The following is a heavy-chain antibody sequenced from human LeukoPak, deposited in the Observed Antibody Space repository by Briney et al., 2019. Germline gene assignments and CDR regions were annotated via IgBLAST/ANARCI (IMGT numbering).Heavy chain of an antibody. D-gene: IGHD3-10*01. V-gene: IGHV4-39*01. J-gene: IGHJ4*02. Sequence: SETLSLTCTVSGGSISSSGCYWGWIRQPPGEGLESIGSISHRGSTYYKPSLTSRVTMSIDTSKNQFSLKLTSVTAADTAVYYCARLNAGDPSSRTVDYWGQGTLVTVSS. CDR3: ARLNAGDPSSRTVDY. CDR2: ISHRGST. CDR1: GGSISSSGCY.